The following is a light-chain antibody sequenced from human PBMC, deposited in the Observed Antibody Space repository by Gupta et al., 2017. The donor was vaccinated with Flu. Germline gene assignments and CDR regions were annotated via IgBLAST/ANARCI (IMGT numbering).Light chain of an antibody. CDR1: SSNIGAYYD. J-gene: IGLJ2*01. CDR2: GNT. V-gene: IGLV1-40*01. CDR3: QSYDSSLSTVV. Sequence: QSVLTQPPSVSGAPGQSVTISCTGRSSNIGAYYDVHWYQQLPGTAPKLIIFGNTNRPSGVPDRFSGSKSGTSASLVITGLQAGDEADYYCQSYDSSLSTVVFGGGTKVTVL.